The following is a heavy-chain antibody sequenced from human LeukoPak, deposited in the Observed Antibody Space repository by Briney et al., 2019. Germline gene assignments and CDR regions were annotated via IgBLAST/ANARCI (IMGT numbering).Heavy chain of an antibody. J-gene: IGHJ4*02. V-gene: IGHV3-23*01. CDR2: ISGSGGST. CDR1: GFTFSSYW. Sequence: GGSLRLSCAASGFTFSSYWMSWVRQAPGKRLEWVSTISGSGGSTSYADSVKGRFTISRDNSKNTLYLQMNSLRAEDTAVYYCAKTGGRWYWDDWGQGTLVTVSS. CDR3: AKTGGRWYWDD. D-gene: IGHD2-8*02.